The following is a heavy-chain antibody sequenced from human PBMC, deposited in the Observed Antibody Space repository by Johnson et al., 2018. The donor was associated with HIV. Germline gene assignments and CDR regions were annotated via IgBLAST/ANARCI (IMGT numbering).Heavy chain of an antibody. D-gene: IGHD1-14*01. CDR1: GFTFSSYA. V-gene: IGHV3-23*04. CDR2: ISGSGVST. J-gene: IGHJ3*02. Sequence: MQLVESGGGLVQPGGSLRVSCAASGFTFSSYAMNWVRQTPGKGLEWVSGISGSGVSTYYADSVKGRFSISRDNSKNTLYLQMNSLRVEDTAVYYCARDPERIAYHGAFDIWGQGTMVTVSS. CDR3: ARDPERIAYHGAFDI.